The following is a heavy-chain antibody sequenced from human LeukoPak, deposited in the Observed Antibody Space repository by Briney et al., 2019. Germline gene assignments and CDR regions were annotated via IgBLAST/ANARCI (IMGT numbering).Heavy chain of an antibody. J-gene: IGHJ4*02. CDR1: GYTLTELS. Sequence: ASVKVSCKVSGYTLTELSMHWVRQAPGKGLEWMGGFDPEDGETIYAQKFQGRVTMTEDTSTDTAYMELSSLRSEDTAVYYCATDMVEPPGVLQWGQGTLVTVSS. CDR2: FDPEDGET. V-gene: IGHV1-24*01. D-gene: IGHD3-10*01. CDR3: ATDMVEPPGVLQ.